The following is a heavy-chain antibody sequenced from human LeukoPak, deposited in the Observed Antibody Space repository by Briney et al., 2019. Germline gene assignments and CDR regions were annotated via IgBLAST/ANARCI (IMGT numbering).Heavy chain of an antibody. V-gene: IGHV4-39*07. Sequence: SETLSLTCTVSGGSISGSTYYWGWIRQPPGKGLEWIGNVYYSGTTYYNPSLKSRVTISVDTSKNQFSLKLSSVTAADTAVYYCAREGSGSYLGYYYYMDVWGKGTTVTVSS. CDR3: AREGSGSYLGYYYYMDV. CDR1: GGSISGSTYY. J-gene: IGHJ6*03. D-gene: IGHD3-10*01. CDR2: VYYSGTT.